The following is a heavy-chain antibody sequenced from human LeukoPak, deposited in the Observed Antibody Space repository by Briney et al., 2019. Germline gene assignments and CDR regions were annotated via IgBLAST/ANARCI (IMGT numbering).Heavy chain of an antibody. CDR3: ARDYAAAAGTYYYYYYMDV. CDR2: IYTSGST. CDR1: GGSFSSYY. J-gene: IGHJ6*03. D-gene: IGHD6-13*01. Sequence: SETLSLTCAVYGGSFSSYYWSWLRQPAGKGLEWIGRIYTSGSTNYNPSLKSRVTMSVDTSKNQFSLKLSSVTAADTAVYYCARDYAAAAGTYYYYYYMDVWGKGTTVTVSS. V-gene: IGHV4-4*07.